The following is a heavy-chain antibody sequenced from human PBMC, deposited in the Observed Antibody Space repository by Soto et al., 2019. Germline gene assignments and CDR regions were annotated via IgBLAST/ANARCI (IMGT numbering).Heavy chain of an antibody. J-gene: IGHJ6*02. Sequence: QVQLVESGGGVVQPGRSLRLSCAASGFTFSSYAMHWVRQAPGKGLEWVGVISYDGSNKYYADSVKGRFTISRDNSKNTLYLQMNSLRADDTAVYYCARMASFYCSVGSCSPTYGMDVWGQGTTVTVSS. CDR1: GFTFSSYA. CDR3: ARMASFYCSVGSCSPTYGMDV. CDR2: ISYDGSNK. D-gene: IGHD2-15*01. V-gene: IGHV3-30-3*01.